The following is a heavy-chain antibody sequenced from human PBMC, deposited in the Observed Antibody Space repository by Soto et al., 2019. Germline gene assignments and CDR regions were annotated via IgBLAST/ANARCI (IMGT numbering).Heavy chain of an antibody. D-gene: IGHD2-2*01. V-gene: IGHV5-10-1*01. CDR1: GYSFTSYW. CDR3: ARQVRGCSSTNCSYWMVI. Sequence: GESLKISCKGSGYSFTSYWISWGSQMPGKGLEWMGRIDPSDSYTNYSPSFQGHVTISADKSISTAYLQWSSLKASDTAMYYSARQVRGCSSTNCSYWMVIWYQEATVKISS. J-gene: IGHJ6*02. CDR2: IDPSDSYT.